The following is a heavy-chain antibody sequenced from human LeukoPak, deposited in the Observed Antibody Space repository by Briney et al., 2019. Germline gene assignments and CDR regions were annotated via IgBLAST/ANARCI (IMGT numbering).Heavy chain of an antibody. CDR1: GFTFDDYA. J-gene: IGHJ4*02. D-gene: IGHD6-13*01. CDR2: ISWNSGSI. Sequence: GRSLRLSCAASGFTFDDYAMHWVRQAPGKGLEWVSGISWNSGSIGYADSVKGRFTISRDNSKNTLYLQMNSLRAEDTAVYYCAKDKGSESSWTFDYWGQGTLVTVSS. V-gene: IGHV3-9*01. CDR3: AKDKGSESSWTFDY.